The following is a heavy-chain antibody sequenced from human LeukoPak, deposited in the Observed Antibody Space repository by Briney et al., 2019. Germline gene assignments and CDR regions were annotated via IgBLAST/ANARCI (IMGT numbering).Heavy chain of an antibody. V-gene: IGHV3-20*04. Sequence: GGSLRLSCAASGFTFDDYSMGWVRQAPGKGLEWVSGINWNGGSTGYADSVKGRFTISRDNAKNSLYLQMNSLRAEDTALYYCARLMQQWPYYFDYWGQGTLVTVSS. CDR2: INWNGGST. CDR1: GFTFDDYS. J-gene: IGHJ4*02. D-gene: IGHD6-19*01. CDR3: ARLMQQWPYYFDY.